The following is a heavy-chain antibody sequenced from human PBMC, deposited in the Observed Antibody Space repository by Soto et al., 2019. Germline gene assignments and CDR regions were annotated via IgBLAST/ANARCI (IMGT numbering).Heavy chain of an antibody. CDR2: MNPNNGNT. CDR1: GYTFTSYD. V-gene: IGHV1-8*01. D-gene: IGHD3-10*02. J-gene: IGHJ3*02. Sequence: QVQLVQSGAEVKKPGASLKVSCKASGYTFTSYDINWVRQATGQGLEWMGWMNPNNGNTGYAQKFQGRVTMTRNTSISTAYMELSSLRAEDTAVYYCARGLTMLADAFDIWGQGTMVTVSS. CDR3: ARGLTMLADAFDI.